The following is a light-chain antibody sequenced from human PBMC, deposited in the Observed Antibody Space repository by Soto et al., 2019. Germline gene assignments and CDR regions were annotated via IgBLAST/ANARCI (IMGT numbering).Light chain of an antibody. Sequence: EIVLTQSPGTLSLSPGDRATLSCRASQSVNSNYLAWYQRKPGQAPRLLIYGASNRATDITYRFSASGSGTDFTLTITRLEAEDFAVYYCQRHDRTPPTFGQWTKVEVK. CDR3: QRHDRTPPT. CDR1: QSVNSNY. V-gene: IGKV3-20*01. CDR2: GAS. J-gene: IGKJ1*01.